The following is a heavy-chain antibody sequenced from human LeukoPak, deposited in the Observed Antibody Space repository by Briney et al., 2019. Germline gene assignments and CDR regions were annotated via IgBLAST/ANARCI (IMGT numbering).Heavy chain of an antibody. V-gene: IGHV4-4*07. CDR2: IYTSGST. CDR1: GGSISSYY. Sequence: PSETLSLTRTVSGGSISSYYWSWIRQPAGKGLEWIGRIYTSGSTNYNPSLKSRVTMSVDTSKNQFSLKLSSVTAADTAVYYCARDRRLYCTGGVCYFDAFDIWGQGTMVTVSS. CDR3: ARDRRLYCTGGVCYFDAFDI. D-gene: IGHD2-8*02. J-gene: IGHJ3*02.